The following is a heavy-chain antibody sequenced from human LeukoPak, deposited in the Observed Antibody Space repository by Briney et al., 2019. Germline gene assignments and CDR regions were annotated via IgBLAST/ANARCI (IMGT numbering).Heavy chain of an antibody. Sequence: SETLSLTCTVYGGSISSYYWSWIRQPAGKGLEWIGRIYTSGSTNYNPSLKSRVTMSVDTSKNQFSLKLSSVTAADTAVYYCARVYDDYGDYYAFDIWGQGTMVTVSS. CDR1: GGSISSYY. CDR2: IYTSGST. CDR3: ARVYDDYGDYYAFDI. D-gene: IGHD4-17*01. J-gene: IGHJ3*02. V-gene: IGHV4-4*07.